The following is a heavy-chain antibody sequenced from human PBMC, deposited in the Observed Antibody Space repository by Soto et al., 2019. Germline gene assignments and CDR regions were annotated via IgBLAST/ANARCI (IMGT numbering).Heavy chain of an antibody. CDR3: GAKASGARGYYFEN. CDR2: IYYIGNT. Sequence: SETLSLTCIVSNGSISSRSSYWGWIRQTPGKGLEWIGSIYYIGNTYYNPSLKSRVTISIDTSKTPFSLKMNSVTAADKAVYFWGAKASGARGYYFENGGKGALVPVSS. J-gene: IGHJ1*01. D-gene: IGHD3-9*01. V-gene: IGHV4-39*01. CDR1: NGSISSRSSY.